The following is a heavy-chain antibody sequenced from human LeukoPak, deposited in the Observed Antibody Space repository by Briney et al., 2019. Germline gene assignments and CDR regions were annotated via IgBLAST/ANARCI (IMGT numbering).Heavy chain of an antibody. CDR2: IYPDDSDT. CDR3: ARRGYSGYGEFDY. J-gene: IGHJ4*02. CDR1: GYSFTTYW. Sequence: GEALKISCKASGYSFTTYWIGWVRQMPGKGLEWMGIIYPDDSDTTYSPSFQGQVTISADKSITTAYLQWSSLEASDTAIYYCARRGYSGYGEFDYWGQGTLVTVSS. V-gene: IGHV5-51*01. D-gene: IGHD5-12*01.